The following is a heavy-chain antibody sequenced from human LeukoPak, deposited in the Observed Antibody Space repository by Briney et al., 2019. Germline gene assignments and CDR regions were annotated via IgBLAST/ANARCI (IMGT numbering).Heavy chain of an antibody. J-gene: IGHJ4*02. CDR1: GGSISGSSYY. CDR2: IYYSGST. V-gene: IGHV4-39*01. D-gene: IGHD3-10*01. Sequence: SETLSLTCTVSGGSISGSSYYWGWIRQPPGKGLEWIGSIYYSGSTYYNPSLKSRVTISVDTSKNQFSLKLSPVTAADTAVYYCARLDLWFGDDYWGQGTLVTVSS. CDR3: ARLDLWFGDDY.